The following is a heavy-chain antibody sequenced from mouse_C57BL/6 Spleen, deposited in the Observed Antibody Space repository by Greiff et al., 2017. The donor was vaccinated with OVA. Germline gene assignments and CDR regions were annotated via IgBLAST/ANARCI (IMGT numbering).Heavy chain of an antibody. CDR1: GYTFTSYW. V-gene: IGHV1-69*01. Sequence: QVQLKQPGAELVMPGASVKLSCKASGYTFTSYWMHWVKQRPGQGLEWIGEIDPSDSYTNYNQKFKGKSTLTVDKSSSTAYMQLSSLTSEDSAVYYCARWAKSGTFDYWGQGTTLTVSS. CDR3: ARWAKSGTFDY. D-gene: IGHD3-1*01. J-gene: IGHJ2*01. CDR2: IDPSDSYT.